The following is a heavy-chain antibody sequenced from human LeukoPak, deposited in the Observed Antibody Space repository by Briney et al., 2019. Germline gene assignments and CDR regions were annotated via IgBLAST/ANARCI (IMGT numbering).Heavy chain of an antibody. Sequence: GGSLRLSCAASGFTFSSYAMHWVRQAPGKGLEWVAVISYDGSNKYYADSVKGRFTISRDNSKNTLYLQMNSLRAEDTAVYYCARGAGIALFDYWGQGTLVTVSS. CDR3: ARGAGIALFDY. J-gene: IGHJ4*02. CDR2: ISYDGSNK. CDR1: GFTFSSYA. D-gene: IGHD6-13*01. V-gene: IGHV3-30-3*01.